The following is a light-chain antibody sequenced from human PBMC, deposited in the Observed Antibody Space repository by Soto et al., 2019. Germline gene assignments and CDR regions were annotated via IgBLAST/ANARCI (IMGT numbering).Light chain of an antibody. V-gene: IGLV1-51*01. CDR3: GTWDSSLSTWV. J-gene: IGLJ3*02. CDR2: DNN. CDR1: SSNIGENY. Sequence: QSVLTQPPSVSAAPGQKVTISCSGSSSNIGENYVSWYQQLPGTAPKLLIYDNNKRPSGIPDRFSGSKSGTSATLGITGLQTGDEADYYCGTWDSSLSTWVFGGGTKVTVL.